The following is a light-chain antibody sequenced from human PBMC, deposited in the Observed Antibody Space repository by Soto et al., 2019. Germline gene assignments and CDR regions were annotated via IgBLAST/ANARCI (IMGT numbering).Light chain of an antibody. Sequence: EIVLTQSPATLSVSPGERVTLSCRASESLSYFLAWYQHKPGQSPRLLIYCVSTRVAGVPSRFSGGGSATDFTLTISSLQSEDFAVYYCQSYNDWPFAFGQGNKLEI. CDR3: QSYNDWPFA. J-gene: IGKJ2*01. CDR2: CVS. CDR1: ESLSYF. V-gene: IGKV3-15*01.